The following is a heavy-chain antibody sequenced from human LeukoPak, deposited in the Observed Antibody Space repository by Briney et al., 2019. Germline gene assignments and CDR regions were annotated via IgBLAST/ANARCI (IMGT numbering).Heavy chain of an antibody. CDR2: IYYTGST. D-gene: IGHD3-10*01. J-gene: IGHJ4*02. Sequence: SETLSLTCTVSGGSISPHYWSWIRQPPGKGLEWIGYIYYTGSTNYNPSLKSRVTISVDTSKNQFSLNLSSVTAADTAVYYCARRGRGGEFDYWGQGTLVTVSS. CDR3: ARRGRGGEFDY. V-gene: IGHV4-59*08. CDR1: GGSISPHY.